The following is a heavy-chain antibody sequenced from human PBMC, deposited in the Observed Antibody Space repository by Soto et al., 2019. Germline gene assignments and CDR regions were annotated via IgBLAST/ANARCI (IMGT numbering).Heavy chain of an antibody. CDR2: IYYSGST. D-gene: IGHD6-13*01. CDR3: ARDRVGPYSSSWYVPFDY. J-gene: IGHJ4*02. V-gene: IGHV4-31*03. CDR1: GSSVSGGVYY. Sequence: SETLSLTCTVSGSSVSGGVYYWTWIRQPPGKGLEWIGYIYYSGSTYYNPSLKSRVTISVDTSKNQFSLKLSSVTAADTAVYYCARDRVGPYSSSWYVPFDYWGQGTLVTVSS.